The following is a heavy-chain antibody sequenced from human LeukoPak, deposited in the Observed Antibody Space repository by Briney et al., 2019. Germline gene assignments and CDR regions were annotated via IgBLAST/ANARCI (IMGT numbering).Heavy chain of an antibody. CDR1: GFTFISYR. Sequence: GGSLRLFGAASGFTFISYRMNWVRQAPGEGLECVSSISSSSSYIYYADSVEGRFTISRDNAKNSLYLQMNSLRAEDTAVYYCARRSYGSGSYYQGNYFDYWGEGTLVTVSS. V-gene: IGHV3-21*01. D-gene: IGHD3-10*01. J-gene: IGHJ4*02. CDR2: ISSSSSYI. CDR3: ARRSYGSGSYYQGNYFDY.